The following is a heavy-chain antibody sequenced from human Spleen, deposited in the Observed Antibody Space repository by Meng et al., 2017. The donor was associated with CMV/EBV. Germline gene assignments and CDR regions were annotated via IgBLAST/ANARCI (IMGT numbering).Heavy chain of an antibody. Sequence: SETLSLTCTVSGGSISSYYWSWIRQPPGKGLEWIGESINHSGSTNYNPSLKTRVTISVDTSKNQFSLRLSSVTAADTAVYYCARGLDWNYPDAFDIWGQGTVVTVSS. J-gene: IGHJ3*02. CDR1: GGSISSYY. CDR3: ARGLDWNYPDAFDI. D-gene: IGHD1-7*01. V-gene: IGHV4-34*01. CDR2: SINHSGST.